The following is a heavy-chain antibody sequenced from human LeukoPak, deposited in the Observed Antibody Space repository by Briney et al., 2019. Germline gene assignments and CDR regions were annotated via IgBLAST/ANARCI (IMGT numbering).Heavy chain of an antibody. D-gene: IGHD1-14*01. CDR1: GFTFSNYW. Sequence: GGSLRLSCAASGFTFSNYWIHWVRQAPGKGLVWVSRITSGESSTKDADSVKGRFTTSRDNVNNMVYLQMNNLRVEDTAVYFCARDLGTGTPFDFWGQGTLVTVSS. J-gene: IGHJ5*01. CDR2: ITSGESST. CDR3: ARDLGTGTPFDF. V-gene: IGHV3-74*01.